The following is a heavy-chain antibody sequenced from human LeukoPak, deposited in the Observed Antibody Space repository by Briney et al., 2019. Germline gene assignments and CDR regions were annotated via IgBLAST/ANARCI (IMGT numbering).Heavy chain of an antibody. J-gene: IGHJ5*02. CDR3: ARVMGVITMDNWFDP. Sequence: SETLSLTCTVSGGSISSSSYYWGWIRQPPGKGLEWIGSIYYSGSTNYNPSLKSRVTISVDTSKNQFSLKLSSVTAADTAVYYCARVMGVITMDNWFDPWGQGTLVTVSS. V-gene: IGHV4-39*07. CDR2: IYYSGST. D-gene: IGHD3-10*01. CDR1: GGSISSSSYY.